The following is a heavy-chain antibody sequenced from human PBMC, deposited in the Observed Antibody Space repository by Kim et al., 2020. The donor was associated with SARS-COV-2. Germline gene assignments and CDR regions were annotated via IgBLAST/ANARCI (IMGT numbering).Heavy chain of an antibody. Sequence: ASVKVSCKASGYTFTGYYMHWVRQAPGQGLEWMGRINPNSGGTNYAQKFQGRVTMTRDTSISTAYMELSRLRSDDTAVYYCARVKSGNYYGSGKSPLHYWGQGTLVTVSS. J-gene: IGHJ4*02. CDR3: ARVKSGNYYGSGKSPLHY. D-gene: IGHD3-10*01. CDR2: INPNSGGT. V-gene: IGHV1-2*06. CDR1: GYTFTGYY.